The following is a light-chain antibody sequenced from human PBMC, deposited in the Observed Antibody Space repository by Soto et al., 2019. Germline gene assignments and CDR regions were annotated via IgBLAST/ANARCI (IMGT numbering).Light chain of an antibody. CDR2: DAS. CDR3: QQRSNGPLT. CDR1: QSVSSY. J-gene: IGKJ4*01. V-gene: IGKV3-11*01. Sequence: EIVLTQSPATLSLSPGERATLSCRASQSVSSYLAWYQQKPGQAPRLLIYDASNRATGIPARFSGSGSGTAFTLTIRSLEPEDFAVYSCQQRSNGPLTFGEGTKLETK.